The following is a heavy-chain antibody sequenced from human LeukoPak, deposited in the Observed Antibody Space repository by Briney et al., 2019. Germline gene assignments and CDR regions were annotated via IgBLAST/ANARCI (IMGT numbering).Heavy chain of an antibody. J-gene: IGHJ4*02. CDR3: ARSAYCGGYCYPDY. CDR1: GYTFTSYG. CDR2: ISAYNGDT. V-gene: IGHV1-18*01. Sequence: ASVKVSCKASGYTFTSYGISWVRQGPGQGLEWMGWISAYNGDTNYAQKLQGRVTMTTDTSTSTAYMELRSLRSDDTAVYYCARSAYCGGYCYPDYWGRGTLVTVSS. D-gene: IGHD2-21*02.